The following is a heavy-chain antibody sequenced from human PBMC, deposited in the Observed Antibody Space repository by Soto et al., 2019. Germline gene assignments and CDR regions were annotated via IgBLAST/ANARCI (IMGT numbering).Heavy chain of an antibody. D-gene: IGHD3-22*01. CDR3: ASDRTTMIVDIFGSGAFDI. J-gene: IGHJ3*02. Sequence: QVQLVQSGAEVKKPGASVKVSCKASGYTFTSYGISWVRQAPGQGLEWMGWISAYNGNTNYAQKLQGRVTMTTDTSTSTAYVELRSLRADDTAVYYCASDRTTMIVDIFGSGAFDIWGQGTIVTVSS. CDR1: GYTFTSYG. V-gene: IGHV1-18*01. CDR2: ISAYNGNT.